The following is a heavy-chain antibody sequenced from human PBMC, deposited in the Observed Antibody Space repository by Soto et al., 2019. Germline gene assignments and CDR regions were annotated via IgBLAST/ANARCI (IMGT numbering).Heavy chain of an antibody. Sequence: GGSLRLSCAASGFTFSSYGMHWVRQAPGKGLEWVAVIWYDGSNKYYADSVKGRFTISRDNSKNTLYLQMNSLRAEDTAVYYCARETLAKYCSSTSCPYYFVHWGQGPLVTVSS. J-gene: IGHJ4*02. V-gene: IGHV3-33*01. D-gene: IGHD2-2*01. CDR2: IWYDGSNK. CDR1: GFTFSSYG. CDR3: ARETLAKYCSSTSCPYYFVH.